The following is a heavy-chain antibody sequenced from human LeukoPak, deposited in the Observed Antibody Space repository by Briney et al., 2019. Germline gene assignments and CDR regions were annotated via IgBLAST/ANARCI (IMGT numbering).Heavy chain of an antibody. CDR1: GFSFGDYA. J-gene: IGHJ4*02. CDR2: ITWNSDIK. CDR3: ARVIPGLGAYFDY. D-gene: IGHD1-26*01. V-gene: IGHV3-9*01. Sequence: GRSLRLSCAASGFSFGDYAMHWVRQAPGKGLEWVSGITWNSDIKAYADAVKGRFTVSRDNAKNTLYLQMNSLRAEDTAVYYCARVIPGLGAYFDYWGQGTLVTVSS.